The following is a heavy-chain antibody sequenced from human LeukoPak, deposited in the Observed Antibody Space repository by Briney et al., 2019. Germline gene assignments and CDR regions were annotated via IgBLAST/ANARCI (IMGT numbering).Heavy chain of an antibody. D-gene: IGHD3-16*02. CDR2: INPLNGHT. CDR3: ARGLTDYVWGSYRPTLYNWFDP. Sequence: ASVKVSCKASGYSFTNNAVSWVRQAPGQGLEWMGWINPLNGHTDYAQKFQGRVTMTRDTNTGTLYMELRSLRSDDTAVYYCARGLTDYVWGSYRPTLYNWFDPWGQGTLVTVSS. CDR1: GYSFTNNA. J-gene: IGHJ5*02. V-gene: IGHV1-18*04.